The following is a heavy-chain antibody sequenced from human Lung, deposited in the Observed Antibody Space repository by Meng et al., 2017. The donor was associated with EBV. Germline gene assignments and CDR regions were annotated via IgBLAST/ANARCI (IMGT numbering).Heavy chain of an antibody. V-gene: IGHV6-1*01. CDR2: TYYRSKWYN. CDR1: GDRVSSSSAA. CDR3: TRGATSLFDL. J-gene: IGHJ2*01. Sequence: QVQLQKASPGLVKPCQTLPLACVNSGDRVSSSSAAWTWIRQAPSIGLERPGRTYYRSKWYNDYAVFEKMQITINPDTSKNQFSRQLISVTPEDTAMYKYTRGATSLFDLWCSGTLVTVSS.